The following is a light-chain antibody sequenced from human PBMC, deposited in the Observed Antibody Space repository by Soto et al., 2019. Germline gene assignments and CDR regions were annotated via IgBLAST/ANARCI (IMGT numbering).Light chain of an antibody. J-gene: IGKJ1*01. Sequence: EIVLTQSPGTLSWSPGDRATLYCRASQSLSVSYIAWYQQKPGQAPRLLIYSTSTRAAGIPDRFTGRGSGTHFTLAISRLEPEDFAVYYCHQFGDSPQTFGQGTTVEV. CDR1: QSLSVSY. V-gene: IGKV3-20*01. CDR2: STS. CDR3: HQFGDSPQT.